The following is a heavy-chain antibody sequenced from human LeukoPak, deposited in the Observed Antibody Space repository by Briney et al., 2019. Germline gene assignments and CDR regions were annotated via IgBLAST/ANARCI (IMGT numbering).Heavy chain of an antibody. CDR1: GFTFSSYA. V-gene: IGHV3-30-3*01. CDR2: ISYDGSNK. D-gene: IGHD5-12*01. CDR3: ARGVATGDY. Sequence: GGSLRLSCAASGFTFSSYAMHWVRQAPGKGLEWAAVISYDGSNKYYADSVKGRFTISRDNSKNTLYLQMNSLRAEDTAVYYCARGVATGDYWGQGTLVTVSS. J-gene: IGHJ4*02.